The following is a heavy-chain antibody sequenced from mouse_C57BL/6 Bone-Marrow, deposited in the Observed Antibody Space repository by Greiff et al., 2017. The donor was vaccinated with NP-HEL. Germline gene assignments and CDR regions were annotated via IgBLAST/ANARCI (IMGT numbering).Heavy chain of an antibody. CDR1: GFSFNTYA. CDR2: IRSKSNNYAT. Sequence: EVHLVESGGGLVQPKGSLKLSCAASGFSFNTYAMNWVRQAPGKGLEWVARIRSKSNNYATYYADSVKDRFTISRDDSESMLYLQMNNLKTEDTAMYYCVSPRYYSNYAWFAYWAKGLWSLSLQ. V-gene: IGHV10-1*01. D-gene: IGHD2-5*01. J-gene: IGHJ3*01. CDR3: VSPRYYSNYAWFAY.